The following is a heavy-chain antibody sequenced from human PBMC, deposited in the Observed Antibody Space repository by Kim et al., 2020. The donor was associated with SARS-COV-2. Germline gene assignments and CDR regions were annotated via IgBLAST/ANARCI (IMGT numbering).Heavy chain of an antibody. CDR3: ARVNGSGSSYYYYGMDV. V-gene: IGHV4-59*01. J-gene: IGHJ6*02. D-gene: IGHD3-10*01. Sequence: LRRRVTISVDTSKNQFSLKLSSVTAADTAVYYCARVNGSGSSYYYYGMDVWGQGTTVTVSS.